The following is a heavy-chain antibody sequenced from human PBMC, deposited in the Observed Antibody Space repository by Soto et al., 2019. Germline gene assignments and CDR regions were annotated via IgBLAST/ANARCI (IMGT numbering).Heavy chain of an antibody. CDR1: GYSLSDLS. J-gene: IGHJ4*01. Sequence: VASLKVSCKVSGYSLSDLSIHWVRQAPGKGLEWMGGLDAEDGETIYAQKLQGRGTMTEDTSTDTAYMELSSLTSEDTAMYYCATLPRTIERTPAAIWSFDSWGHGTPVTVSS. CDR2: LDAEDGET. V-gene: IGHV1-24*01. CDR3: ATLPRTIERTPAAIWSFDS. D-gene: IGHD2-2*01.